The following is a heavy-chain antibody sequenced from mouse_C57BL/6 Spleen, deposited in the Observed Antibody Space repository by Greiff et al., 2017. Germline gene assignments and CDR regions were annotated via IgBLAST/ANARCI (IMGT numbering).Heavy chain of an antibody. V-gene: IGHV5-6*01. D-gene: IGHD2-10*02. CDR2: ISSGGSYT. CDR3: ARRYGNYEDYAMDY. J-gene: IGHJ4*01. Sequence: VQLVESGGDLVKPGGSLKLSCAASGFTFSSYGMSWVRQTPDKRLEWVATISSGGSYTYYPDSVKGRFTISRDNAKNTLYLQMSSLKSEDTAMYYCARRYGNYEDYAMDYWGQGTSVTVSS. CDR1: GFTFSSYG.